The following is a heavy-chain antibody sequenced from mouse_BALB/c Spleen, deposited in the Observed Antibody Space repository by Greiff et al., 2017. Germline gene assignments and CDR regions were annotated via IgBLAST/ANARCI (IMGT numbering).Heavy chain of an antibody. CDR1: GYTFTSYW. CDR3: TREGGTMITTGFDY. CDR2: IYPGSGST. J-gene: IGHJ2*01. V-gene: IGHV1S22*01. Sequence: LQQPGSELVRPGASVKLSCKASGYTFTSYWMHWVKQRHGQGLEWIGNIYPGSGSTNYDEKFKSKGTLTVDTSSSTAYMHLSSLTSEDSAVYYCTREGGTMITTGFDYWGQGTTLTGSS. D-gene: IGHD2-4*01.